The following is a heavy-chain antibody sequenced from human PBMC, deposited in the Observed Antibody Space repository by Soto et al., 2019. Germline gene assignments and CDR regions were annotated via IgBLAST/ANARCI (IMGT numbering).Heavy chain of an antibody. V-gene: IGHV4-34*01. CDR3: ARSVVVVVAALIRQFDY. Sequence: PSETLSLTCAVYGGSFSGYYWSWIRQPPGKGLEWIGGINHSGSTNYNPSLKSRVTISVDTSKNQFSLKLSSVTAADTAVYYCARSVVVVVAALIRQFDYWGEGALVIVSA. D-gene: IGHD2-15*01. J-gene: IGHJ4*02. CDR1: GGSFSGYY. CDR2: INHSGST.